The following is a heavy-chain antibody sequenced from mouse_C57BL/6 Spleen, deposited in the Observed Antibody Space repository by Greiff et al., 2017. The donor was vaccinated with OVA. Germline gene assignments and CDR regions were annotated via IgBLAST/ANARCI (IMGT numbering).Heavy chain of an antibody. CDR1: GYTFTDYY. V-gene: IGHV1-76*01. Sequence: QVQLQQSGAELVRPGASVKLSCKASGYTFTDYYINWVKQRPGQGLEWIARIYPGSGNTYYNEKFKGKATLTADKSSSTAYMQLSSLTSEDSAVYGCENSPSCLDYDVWFAYWGQGTLVTVSS. CDR3: ENSPSCLDYDVWFAY. CDR2: IYPGSGNT. J-gene: IGHJ3*01. D-gene: IGHD2-4*01.